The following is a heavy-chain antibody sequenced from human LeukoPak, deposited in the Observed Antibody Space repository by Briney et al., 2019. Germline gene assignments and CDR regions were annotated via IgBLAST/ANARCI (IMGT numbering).Heavy chain of an antibody. Sequence: SETLSLTCTVSGGSISSGDYYWSWIRQPPGKGLEWIGYIYYSGSTYYNPSLKSRFTISVDTSKNQFSLKLSSVTAADTAVYYCARVSVDSLWLGFLDYWGQGTLVTVSS. V-gene: IGHV4-30-4*01. J-gene: IGHJ4*02. CDR1: GGSISSGDYY. CDR2: IYYSGST. D-gene: IGHD5-18*01. CDR3: ARVSVDSLWLGFLDY.